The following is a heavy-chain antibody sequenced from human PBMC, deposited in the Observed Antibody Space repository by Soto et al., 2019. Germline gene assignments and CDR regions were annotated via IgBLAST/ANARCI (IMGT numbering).Heavy chain of an antibody. CDR1: GFTLSSHA. V-gene: IGHV3-23*01. J-gene: IGHJ4*02. Sequence: PGGSLRLSCVASGFTLSSHAMGWVRQAPGQRLEWVATFSGGRDTTWHADSVKGRFTVSRDSSKNTLSLQMNSLRPEDTALYYCAKATSATCTGSICYSFDYWGQGTLVTVSS. CDR2: FSGGRDTT. D-gene: IGHD2-21*01. CDR3: AKATSATCTGSICYSFDY.